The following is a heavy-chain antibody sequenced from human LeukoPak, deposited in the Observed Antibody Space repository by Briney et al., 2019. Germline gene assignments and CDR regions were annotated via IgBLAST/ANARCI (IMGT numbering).Heavy chain of an antibody. CDR2: INHSGST. CDR1: GGSFSGYY. J-gene: IGHJ3*02. Sequence: PSETLSLTCGVYGGSFSGYYWIWIRQPPGKGLEWIGEINHSGSTNYNPSLKSRVTISVDTSKNQFSLKLSSVTAADTAVYYCARGLSYDILTGYFLFAFDIWRQGTMVTVSS. D-gene: IGHD3-9*01. CDR3: ARGLSYDILTGYFLFAFDI. V-gene: IGHV4-34*01.